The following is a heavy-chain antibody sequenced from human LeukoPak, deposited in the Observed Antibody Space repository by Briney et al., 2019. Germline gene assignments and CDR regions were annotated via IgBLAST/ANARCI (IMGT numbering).Heavy chain of an antibody. CDR2: IYHSGST. D-gene: IGHD3-10*01. CDR3: ARSRREVRGSNWFDP. V-gene: IGHV4-4*02. J-gene: IGHJ5*02. Sequence: GSLRLSCAASGFTFSSYAMSWVRQPPGKGLEWIGEIYHSGSTNYNPSLKSRVTISVDKSKNQFSLKLSSVTAADTAVYYCARSRREVRGSNWFDPWGQGTLVTVSS. CDR1: GFTFSSYAM.